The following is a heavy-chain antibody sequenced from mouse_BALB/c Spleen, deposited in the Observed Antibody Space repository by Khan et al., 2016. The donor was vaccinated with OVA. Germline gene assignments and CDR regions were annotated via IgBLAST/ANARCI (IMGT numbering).Heavy chain of an antibody. D-gene: IGHD2-12*01. CDR3: ARGYEFFPY. V-gene: IGHV1-26*01. CDR2: VNPNNGDT. J-gene: IGHJ3*01. Sequence: VQLQQSGPDLVKPGASVKISCKASGYSFTLYYMTWVRQSHGKSPEWIGCVNPNNGDTNYNQNFKGKATLTVDKSSNTAYMELSSLTSEDSAVFYCARGYEFFPYWGQGTLVTVAA. CDR1: GYSFTLYY.